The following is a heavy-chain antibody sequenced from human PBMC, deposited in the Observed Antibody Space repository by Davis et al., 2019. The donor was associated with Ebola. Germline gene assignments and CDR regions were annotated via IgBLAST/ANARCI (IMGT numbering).Heavy chain of an antibody. Sequence: SETLSLTCTVPGGSISSYYWSWIRQPPGKGLEWIGYIYYSGSTNYNPSLKSRVTISVDTSKNQFSLKLSSVTAADTAVYYCAGGWELPGFDPWGQGTLVTVSS. D-gene: IGHD1-26*01. CDR3: AGGWELPGFDP. CDR2: IYYSGST. CDR1: GGSISSYY. V-gene: IGHV4-59*01. J-gene: IGHJ5*02.